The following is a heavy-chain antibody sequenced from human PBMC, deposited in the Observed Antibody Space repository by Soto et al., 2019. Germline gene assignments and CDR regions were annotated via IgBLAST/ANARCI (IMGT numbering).Heavy chain of an antibody. D-gene: IGHD2-15*01. CDR3: ASIVVVVAATGNPTRWFDP. Sequence: SETLSLTRAAYGGSFSGYYWSWIRQPPGKGLEWIGEINHSGSTNYNPSLKSRVTISVDTSKNQFSLKLSSVTAADTAVYYCASIVVVVAATGNPTRWFDPWGQGTLVTVSS. J-gene: IGHJ5*02. CDR1: GGSFSGYY. V-gene: IGHV4-34*01. CDR2: INHSGST.